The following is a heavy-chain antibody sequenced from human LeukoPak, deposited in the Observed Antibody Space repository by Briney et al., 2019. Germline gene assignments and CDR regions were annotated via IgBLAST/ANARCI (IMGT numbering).Heavy chain of an antibody. CDR2: INHSGST. V-gene: IGHV4-34*01. Sequence: SETLSLTCAVYGGSFSGYYWSWIRQPPGKGLEWIGEINHSGSTNYNPSLKSRVTTSVDTSKNQFSLKLSSVTAADTAVYYCASHEYSSSSHDYWGQGTLVTVSS. CDR1: GGSFSGYY. CDR3: ASHEYSSSSHDY. J-gene: IGHJ4*02. D-gene: IGHD6-6*01.